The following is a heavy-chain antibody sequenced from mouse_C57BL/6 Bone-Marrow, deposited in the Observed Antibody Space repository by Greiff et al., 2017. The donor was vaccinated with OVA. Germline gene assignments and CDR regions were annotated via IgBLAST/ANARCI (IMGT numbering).Heavy chain of an antibody. CDR1: GYTFTSYW. CDR3: ARARDYFDY. Sequence: QVQLQQPGAELVKPGASVKLSCKASGYTFTSYWMHWVKQRPGQGLEWIGMILPNSGSINYNEKFKSKTTLTVDNSTSTAYMQLSSLTSEDAAVYYCARARDYFDYWGQGTTLTVSS. CDR2: ILPNSGSI. V-gene: IGHV1-64*01. J-gene: IGHJ2*01.